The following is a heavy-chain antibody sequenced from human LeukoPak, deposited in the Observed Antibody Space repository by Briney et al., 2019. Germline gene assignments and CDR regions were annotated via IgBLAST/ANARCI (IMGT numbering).Heavy chain of an antibody. D-gene: IGHD2/OR15-2a*01. CDR3: ARVVLSGAYQIDL. Sequence: GGSLRLSCAASGFTFSTYWMHWVRQAPGTGLVWASRINGDGSTTTYADSVKGRFTISRDNAKSTLYLQVNSLRVEDAAVYYCARVVLSGAYQIDLWGQGTLVTVSS. V-gene: IGHV3-74*01. CDR2: INGDGSTT. CDR1: GFTFSTYW. J-gene: IGHJ5*02.